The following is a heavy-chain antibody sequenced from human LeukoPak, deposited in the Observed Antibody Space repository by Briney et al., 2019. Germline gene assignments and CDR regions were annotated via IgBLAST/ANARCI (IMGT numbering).Heavy chain of an antibody. D-gene: IGHD3-10*01. V-gene: IGHV1-2*02. J-gene: IGHJ4*02. CDR2: NNPNSGGT. CDR1: GYTFTGYY. CDR3: ARGVHRRSPNGSGSYYNSTPLDY. Sequence: GASVTVSCRASGYTFTGYYMHWVRQAPGQGLEWMGWNNPNSGGTNYAQKFQGRVTMTRDTSISTAYMELSRLRSDDTAVYYCARGVHRRSPNGSGSYYNSTPLDYWGQGTLVTVSS.